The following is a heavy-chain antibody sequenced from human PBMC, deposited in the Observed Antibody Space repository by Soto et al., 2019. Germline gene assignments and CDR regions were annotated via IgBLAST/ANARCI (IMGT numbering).Heavy chain of an antibody. CDR3: ARVRYYDSSGYLPLDY. V-gene: IGHV3-30-3*01. D-gene: IGHD3-22*01. CDR2: ISYDGGNE. CDR1: GFTFSSYT. J-gene: IGHJ4*02. Sequence: QVQLVESGGGVVQPGRSLRLSCAASGFTFSSYTVNWVRQAPGKGLEWVAFISYDGGNEDYADSVKGRFTISRDNSKNTLYLQMNSLRAEDTAVYYCARVRYYDSSGYLPLDYWGQGTLVTVSS.